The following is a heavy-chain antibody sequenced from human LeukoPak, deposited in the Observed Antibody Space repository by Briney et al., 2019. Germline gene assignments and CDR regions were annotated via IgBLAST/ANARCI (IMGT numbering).Heavy chain of an antibody. J-gene: IGHJ4*02. CDR2: ISSSSSYI. V-gene: IGHV3-21*01. CDR1: GFTFSSHN. CDR3: ARGTMFPYYFDY. Sequence: GGSLRLSCAASGFTFSSHNMNWVRQAPGKGLEWVSFISSSSSYIYYADSVKGRFTISRDNAKNSLYLQMNSLRAEDTAVYYCARGTMFPYYFDYWGQGTLVTVSS. D-gene: IGHD3-10*02.